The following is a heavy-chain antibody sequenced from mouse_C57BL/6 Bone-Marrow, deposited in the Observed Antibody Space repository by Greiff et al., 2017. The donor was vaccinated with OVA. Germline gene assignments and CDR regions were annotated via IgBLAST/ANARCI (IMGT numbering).Heavy chain of an antibody. Sequence: VQLQQSGAELVRPGTSVKVSCKASGYAFTNYLIEWVKQRPGQGLEWIGVINPGSGGTNYNEKFKGKATLTADKSSSTAYMQLSSLTSEDSAVYFCARQGRLVAYWGQGTLVTVSA. CDR2: INPGSGGT. V-gene: IGHV1-54*01. D-gene: IGHD3-3*01. J-gene: IGHJ3*01. CDR1: GYAFTNYL. CDR3: ARQGRLVAY.